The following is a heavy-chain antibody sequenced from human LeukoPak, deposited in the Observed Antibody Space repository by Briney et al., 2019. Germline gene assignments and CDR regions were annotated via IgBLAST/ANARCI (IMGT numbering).Heavy chain of an antibody. CDR2: ISGSGGST. CDR3: AKTERGGSWYYFDY. D-gene: IGHD1-26*01. V-gene: IGHV3-23*01. J-gene: IGHJ4*02. CDR1: GFTFSSYA. Sequence: PGGSLRLSCAASGFTFSSYAMSWVRQAPGKGLEWVSAISGSGGSTYYADSVKGRFTISSDNSKNTLYLQMNSLRAEDTAVYYCAKTERGGSWYYFDYWGQGTLVTVSS.